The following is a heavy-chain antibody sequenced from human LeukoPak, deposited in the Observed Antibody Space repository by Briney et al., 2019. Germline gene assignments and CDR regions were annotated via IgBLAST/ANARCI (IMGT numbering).Heavy chain of an antibody. J-gene: IGHJ4*02. CDR3: ARGAAGFDY. V-gene: IGHV3-74*01. CDR1: GFTFSSYA. D-gene: IGHD6-13*01. Sequence: PGGSLRLSCAASGFTFSSYAMSWVRQAPGKGLVWVSRINSDGSSTNYADSVKGRFTISRDNAKNTLYLQMNSLRAEDTAVYYCARGAAGFDYWGQGTLVTVSS. CDR2: INSDGSST.